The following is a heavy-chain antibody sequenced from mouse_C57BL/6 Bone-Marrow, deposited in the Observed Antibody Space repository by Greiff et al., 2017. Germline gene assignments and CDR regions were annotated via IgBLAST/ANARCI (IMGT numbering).Heavy chain of an antibody. CDR2: INPSNGGT. J-gene: IGHJ1*03. V-gene: IGHV1-53*01. CDR1: GYTFTSYW. CDR3: AREDYYCSPWRV. D-gene: IGHD1-1*01. Sequence: QVQLQQPGTELVKPGASVKLSCKASGYTFTSYWMHWVKQRPGQGLEWIGNINPSNGGTNYNEKYKSKDTLTVDKSSSTAYMQLSGLTSEDSAVXNCAREDYYCSPWRVWGTGTTGTVSS.